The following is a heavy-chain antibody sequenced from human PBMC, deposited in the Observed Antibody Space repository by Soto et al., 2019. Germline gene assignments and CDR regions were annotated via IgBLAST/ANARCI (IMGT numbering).Heavy chain of an antibody. J-gene: IGHJ4*02. V-gene: IGHV4-59*08. Sequence: QVQLQESGPGLVKPSETLSLTCTVSGGSISSYYWSWIRQPPGKGLEWIGYIYYSGSTNYNPSLKRPVTLSVATSKNQFSLKLSSVTAADTAVYYCASRYGGTFDYWGQGTLVTVSS. CDR2: IYYSGST. D-gene: IGHD2-15*01. CDR3: ASRYGGTFDY. CDR1: GGSISSYY.